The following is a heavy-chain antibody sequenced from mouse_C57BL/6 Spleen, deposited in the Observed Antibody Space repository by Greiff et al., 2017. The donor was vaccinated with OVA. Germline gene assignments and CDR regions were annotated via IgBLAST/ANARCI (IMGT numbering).Heavy chain of an antibody. Sequence: VQGVESGPELVKPGASVKISCKASGYAFSSSWMNWVKQRPGKGLEWIGRIYPGDGDTNYNGKFKGKATLTADKSSSTAYMQLSSLTSEDSAVYFCARSYYYGSSYDWFAYWGQGTLVTVSA. J-gene: IGHJ3*01. V-gene: IGHV1-82*01. CDR2: IYPGDGDT. CDR3: ARSYYYGSSYDWFAY. CDR1: GYAFSSSW. D-gene: IGHD1-1*01.